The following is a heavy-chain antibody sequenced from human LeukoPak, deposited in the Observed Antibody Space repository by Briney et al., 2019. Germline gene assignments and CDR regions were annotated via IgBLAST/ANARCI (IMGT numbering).Heavy chain of an antibody. J-gene: IGHJ6*03. CDR2: INPSGGST. V-gene: IGHV1-46*01. CDR3: VRVGEEQQLDEYYYYYYYMDV. D-gene: IGHD6-13*01. Sequence: ASVKVSCKASGYTFTSYYMHWVRQAPGQGLEWMGIINPSGGSTSYAQKFQGRVTMTRGMSTSTAYMELRSLRSDDTAVYYCVRVGEEQQLDEYYYYYYYMDVWGKGTTVTISS. CDR1: GYTFTSYY.